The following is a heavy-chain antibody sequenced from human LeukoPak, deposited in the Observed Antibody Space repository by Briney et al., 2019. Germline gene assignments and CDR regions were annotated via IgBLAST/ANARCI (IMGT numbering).Heavy chain of an antibody. J-gene: IGHJ5*02. V-gene: IGHV1-18*01. CDR3: ASYCSGGSCYGERDWFDP. CDR1: GYTFTSYG. Sequence: GASVKVSCKASGYTFTSYGISWVRQAPGQGLEWMGWISAYNGNTNYAQKLQGRVTMTTDTSTSTAYMELRSLRSDDTAVYYCASYCSGGSCYGERDWFDPWGQGTLVTVSS. CDR2: ISAYNGNT. D-gene: IGHD2-15*01.